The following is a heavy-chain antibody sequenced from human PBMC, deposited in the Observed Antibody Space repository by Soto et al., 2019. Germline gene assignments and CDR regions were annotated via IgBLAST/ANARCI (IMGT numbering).Heavy chain of an antibody. J-gene: IGHJ6*02. CDR1: GGTFSSYA. CDR3: ARPSLNYYGSGSYYFYYYGMDV. Sequence: VQLVQSGAEVKKPGSSVKVSCKASGGTFSSYAISWVRQAPGQGLEWMGGIIPIFGTANYAQKFQGRVTITADESTSTAYMELSSLRSEDTAVYYCARPSLNYYGSGSYYFYYYGMDVWGQGTTVTVSS. D-gene: IGHD3-10*01. CDR2: IIPIFGTA. V-gene: IGHV1-69*01.